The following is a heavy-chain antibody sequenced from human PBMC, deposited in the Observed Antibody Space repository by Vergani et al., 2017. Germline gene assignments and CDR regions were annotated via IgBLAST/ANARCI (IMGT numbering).Heavy chain of an antibody. D-gene: IGHD2-2*01. V-gene: IGHV3-11*01. Sequence: QVQLVESGGGVVQPGRSLRLSCAASGFTFSDYYMSWIRQAPGKGLEWVSYISSSGSTIYYADSVKGRFTISRDNAKNSLYLQMNSLRAEDTAVYYCAGDSRQLPQGRFDYWGQGTLVTVSS. CDR2: ISSSGSTI. CDR3: AGDSRQLPQGRFDY. CDR1: GFTFSDYY. J-gene: IGHJ4*02.